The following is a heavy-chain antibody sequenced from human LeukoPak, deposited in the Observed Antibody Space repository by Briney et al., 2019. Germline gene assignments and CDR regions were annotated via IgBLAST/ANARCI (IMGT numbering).Heavy chain of an antibody. V-gene: IGHV3-48*03. CDR1: GFTFSSYE. CDR2: ISSSGSTI. D-gene: IGHD6-19*01. J-gene: IGHJ4*02. Sequence: GSLRLSCAASGFTFSSYEMNWVRQAPGKGLEWVPYISSSGSTIYYADSVKGRFTISRDNSKNTLYLQMNSLRAEDTAVYYCAKDTVAGTYGYWGQGTLVTVSS. CDR3: AKDTVAGTYGY.